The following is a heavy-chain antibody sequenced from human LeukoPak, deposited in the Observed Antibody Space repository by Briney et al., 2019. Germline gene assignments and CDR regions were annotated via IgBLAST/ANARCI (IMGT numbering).Heavy chain of an antibody. CDR1: GFPLSSYS. CDR2: ISSSGSAI. Sequence: PGGSLRLSCAASGFPLSSYSINWVRQAPGKGLEWVSYISSSGSAIYSVDSVKGRFTVSRDNDKNSLFVQMNGPSAEDTAVYYCVRVKGSYFDYWGQGALVTVSS. CDR3: VRVKGSYFDY. J-gene: IGHJ4*02. V-gene: IGHV3-48*01. D-gene: IGHD2-15*01.